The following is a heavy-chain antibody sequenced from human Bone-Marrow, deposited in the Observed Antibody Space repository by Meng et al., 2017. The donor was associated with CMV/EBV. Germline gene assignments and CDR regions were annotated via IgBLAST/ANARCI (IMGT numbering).Heavy chain of an antibody. J-gene: IGHJ6*02. V-gene: IGHV1-18*01. CDR2: ISAYNGNT. Sequence: ASVKVSCKASGYTFTSYGISWVRQAPGQGLEWMGWISAYNGNTNYAQKLQGRVTMTTDTSTSTAYMELRSLRSDDTAVYYCARVEDYADSSGVGSGVKYYYYGMDVWGQGTTVTVSS. D-gene: IGHD3-22*01. CDR3: ARVEDYADSSGVGSGVKYYYYGMDV. CDR1: GYTFTSYG.